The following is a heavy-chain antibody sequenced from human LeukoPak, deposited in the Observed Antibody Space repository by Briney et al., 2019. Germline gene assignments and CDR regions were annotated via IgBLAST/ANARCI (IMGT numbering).Heavy chain of an antibody. J-gene: IGHJ1*01. D-gene: IGHD2-15*01. CDR2: IYYSGST. V-gene: IGHV4-59*01. CDR3: ASAEYSYCSGGSCHPGHFQH. Sequence: SETLSLTCTVAGGSISSYYWSWIRQPPGKGLERIGYIYYSGSTNYNPSLKSRVTISVDTSKNQFSLKLSSVTAADTAVYYCASAEYSYCSGGSCHPGHFQHWGQGTLVTVSS. CDR1: GGSISSYY.